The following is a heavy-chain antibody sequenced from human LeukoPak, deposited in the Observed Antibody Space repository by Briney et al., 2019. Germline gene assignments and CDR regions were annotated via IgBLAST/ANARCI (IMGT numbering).Heavy chain of an antibody. CDR1: GFTFDDDA. V-gene: IGHV3-9*01. D-gene: IGHD6-19*01. CDR2: ISWNSGSI. J-gene: IGHJ4*02. CDR3: AKDMLSSGWYPDY. Sequence: GRSLRLSCAASGFTFDDDAMHWVRHAPGKGLEWVSGISWNSGSIGYADSVKGRFTISRDNAKNSLYLQMNSLRAEDTALYYCAKDMLSSGWYPDYWGQGTLVTVSS.